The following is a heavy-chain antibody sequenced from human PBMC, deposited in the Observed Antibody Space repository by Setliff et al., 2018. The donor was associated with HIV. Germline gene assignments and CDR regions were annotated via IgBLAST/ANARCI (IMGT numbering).Heavy chain of an antibody. J-gene: IGHJ3*02. V-gene: IGHV3-23*01. D-gene: IGHD3-16*01. Sequence: GGSLRLSCAASGFTFNNYAMSWVRQAPGKGLEWVSAISASGTSSYYAESVKGRFTISKDNSRDTLYLQMSSLREEDTAVYYCAKVFAYGIDGFDIWGQGTMVTVSS. CDR2: ISASGTSS. CDR3: AKVFAYGIDGFDI. CDR1: GFTFNNYA.